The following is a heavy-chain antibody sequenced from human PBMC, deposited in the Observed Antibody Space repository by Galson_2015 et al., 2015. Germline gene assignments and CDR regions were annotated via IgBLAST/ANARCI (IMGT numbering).Heavy chain of an antibody. D-gene: IGHD5-18*01. Sequence: SLRLSCAASGFTFSSYGMHWVRQAPGKGLEWVAVISYDGSNKYYADSVKGRFTISRDNSKNTLYLQMNSLRAEDTAVYYCARGLVRIQLWLPYYGMDVWGQGTTVTVSS. CDR1: GFTFSSYG. J-gene: IGHJ6*02. CDR3: ARGLVRIQLWLPYYGMDV. CDR2: ISYDGSNK. V-gene: IGHV3-30*03.